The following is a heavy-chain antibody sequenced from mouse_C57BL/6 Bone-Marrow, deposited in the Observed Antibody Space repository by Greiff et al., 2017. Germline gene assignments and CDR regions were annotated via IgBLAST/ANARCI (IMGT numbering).Heavy chain of an antibody. CDR2: IDPSDSYT. D-gene: IGHD1-1*01. Sequence: LQESGAELVKPGASVKLSCKASGYTFTSYWMQWVKQRPGQGLEWIGEIDPSDSYTNYNQKFKGKATLSVDTSSSTAYMQLSSLTSEDSAVYYCASGSDYYGSIYFDYWGQDTTLTVSS. V-gene: IGHV1-50*01. CDR1: GYTFTSYW. CDR3: ASGSDYYGSIYFDY. J-gene: IGHJ2*01.